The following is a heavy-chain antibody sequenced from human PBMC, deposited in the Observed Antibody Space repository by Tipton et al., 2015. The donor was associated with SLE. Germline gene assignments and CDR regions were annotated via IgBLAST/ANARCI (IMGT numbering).Heavy chain of an antibody. CDR2: TYYRSKWYN. V-gene: IGHV6-1*01. J-gene: IGHJ4*02. D-gene: IGHD6-6*01. CDR3: AREGIAALPLDY. Sequence: GLVKPSQTLSLTCAISGDSVSSNSAAWNWIRQSPSRGLEWLGRTYYRSKWYNDYAVSVKSRITINPDTSKNQFSLKLSSVTAADTAVYYCAREGIAALPLDYWGQGTLVTVSS. CDR1: GDSVSSNSAA.